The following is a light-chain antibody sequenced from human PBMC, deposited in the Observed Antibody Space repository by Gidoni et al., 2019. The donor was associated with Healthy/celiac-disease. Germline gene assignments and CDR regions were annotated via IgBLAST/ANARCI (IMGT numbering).Light chain of an antibody. CDR2: DAS. CDR1: QGISSY. J-gene: IGKJ2*01. V-gene: IGKV1-33*01. Sequence: THMTQTPSSLSPSVGDRVTITCQASQGISSYLNWYQQKPGKAPKLLIYDASNLENGVPSRFSGSGSGTDFTFTVSSLQPEDFATYYCQQYYSLPPTFGQGTRLEIK. CDR3: QQYYSLPPT.